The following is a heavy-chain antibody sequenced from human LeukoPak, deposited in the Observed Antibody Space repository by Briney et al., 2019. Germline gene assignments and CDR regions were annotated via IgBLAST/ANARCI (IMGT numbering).Heavy chain of an antibody. J-gene: IGHJ4*02. CDR1: GYTFTGYY. CDR2: INPNSGDT. V-gene: IGHV1-2*02. D-gene: IGHD6-13*01. Sequence: GSVKVSCKASGYTFTGYYMHWVRQDPGQGLEWMGWINPNSGDTNYAQKFQGRVAMTSDTSISTAYMELSRLRSDDTAVYYCARGRIAAAGNIDYWGQGTLVTVSS. CDR3: ARGRIAAAGNIDY.